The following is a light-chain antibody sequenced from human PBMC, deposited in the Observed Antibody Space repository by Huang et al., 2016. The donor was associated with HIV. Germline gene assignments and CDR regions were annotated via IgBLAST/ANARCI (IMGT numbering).Light chain of an antibody. Sequence: VMLTQSPATLSLSPGQRATLSCRASQSIKNFLAWYQQKPGQAPRLLIYDTPIRATGVPARFSGSGSETGFTLTISSLEPEDCAVYYCQQRKGWPLTFGGGTKVEIK. CDR1: QSIKNF. J-gene: IGKJ4*01. V-gene: IGKV3-11*01. CDR3: QQRKGWPLT. CDR2: DTP.